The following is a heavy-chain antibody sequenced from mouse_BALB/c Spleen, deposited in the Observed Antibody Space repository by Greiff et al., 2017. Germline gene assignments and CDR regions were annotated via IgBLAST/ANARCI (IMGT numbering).Heavy chain of an antibody. CDR3: ARDKEYGAMDY. J-gene: IGHJ4*01. V-gene: IGHV5-4*02. CDR1: GFTFSDYY. Sequence: EVKLVESGGGLVKPGGSLKLSCAASGFTFSDYYMYWVRQTPEKRLEWVATISDGGSYTYYPDSVKGRFTISRDNAKNNLYLQMSSLKSEDTAMYYCARDKEYGAMDYWGQGTSVTVSS. D-gene: IGHD2-10*02. CDR2: ISDGGSYT.